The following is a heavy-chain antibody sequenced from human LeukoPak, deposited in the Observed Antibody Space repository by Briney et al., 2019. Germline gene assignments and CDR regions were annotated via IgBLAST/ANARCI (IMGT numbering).Heavy chain of an antibody. V-gene: IGHV3-30-3*01. D-gene: IGHD3-10*01. J-gene: IGHJ4*02. CDR2: LSYDGSKN. Sequence: GGSLRLSCAASGFSFGTYAMHWVRQAPGKGLEWVAVLSYDGSKNYYVDSVKGRFTISRDNSKNTLYLQMNSLRTEDTAVYYCARDPESMIRGVISYFDYWGQGTLVTVSS. CDR1: GFSFGTYA. CDR3: ARDPESMIRGVISYFDY.